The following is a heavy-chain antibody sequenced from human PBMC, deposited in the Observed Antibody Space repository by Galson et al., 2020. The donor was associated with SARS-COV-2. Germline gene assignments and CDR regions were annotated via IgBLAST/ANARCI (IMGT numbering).Heavy chain of an antibody. D-gene: IGHD1-1*01. V-gene: IGHV4-38-2*02. Sequence: SQTLSLTCTVSGYSISSGYYWGWIRQPPGKGLEWIGSIYHSGSTYYNPSLKSRVTISVDTSKNQFSLKLSSVTAADTAVYYCARLGYNWNDVLFGAGYYYYMDVWGKGTTVTVSS. CDR2: IYHSGST. J-gene: IGHJ6*03. CDR1: GYSISSGYY. CDR3: ARLGYNWNDVLFGAGYYYYMDV.